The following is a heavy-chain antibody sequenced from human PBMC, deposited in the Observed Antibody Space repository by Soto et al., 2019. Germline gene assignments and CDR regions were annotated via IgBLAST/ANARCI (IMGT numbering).Heavy chain of an antibody. V-gene: IGHV3-33*01. J-gene: IGHJ4*02. CDR3: AREAVPLRTGYYFDY. CDR2: IWYDGSNK. D-gene: IGHD2-2*01. CDR1: GFTFSSYG. Sequence: QAQLVESGGGVVQPGRSLRLSCAASGFTFSSYGMHWVRQAPGKGLEWVAVIWYDGSNKYYADSVKGRFTISRDNSKNTLYLQMNSLRAEDTAVYYCAREAVPLRTGYYFDYWGQGTLVTVSS.